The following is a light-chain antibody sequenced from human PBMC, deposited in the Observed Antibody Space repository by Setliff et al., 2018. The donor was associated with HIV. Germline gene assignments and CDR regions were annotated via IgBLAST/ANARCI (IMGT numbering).Light chain of an antibody. V-gene: IGLV2-8*01. J-gene: IGLJ3*02. Sequence: QSALTQPPSASVSPGQSVTITCTGTSSDVGGYNYVSWYQQHPGKAPKVMIYEVNKRPSGVPDRFSGSKSGNTASLTVSGLQADDEADYYCSSYAGGNNMVFGGGTKVTVL. CDR2: EVN. CDR3: SSYAGGNNMV. CDR1: SSDVGGYNY.